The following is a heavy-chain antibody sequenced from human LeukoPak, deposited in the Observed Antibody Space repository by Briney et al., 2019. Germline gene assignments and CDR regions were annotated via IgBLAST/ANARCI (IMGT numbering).Heavy chain of an antibody. CDR3: ARHLSGVTGYTYGRGIDY. D-gene: IGHD5-18*01. CDR2: IKKDGSEK. Sequence: GGSLRLSCAASGFTFSSYSMNWVRQAPGKGLEWVANIKKDGSEKYYVDSVKGRFTISRDNAKTSLYLQMNSLRAEDTAVYYCARHLSGVTGYTYGRGIDYWGQGTLVTVSS. CDR1: GFTFSSYS. J-gene: IGHJ4*02. V-gene: IGHV3-7*01.